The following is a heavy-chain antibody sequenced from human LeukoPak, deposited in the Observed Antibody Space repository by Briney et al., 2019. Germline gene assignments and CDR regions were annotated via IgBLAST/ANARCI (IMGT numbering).Heavy chain of an antibody. V-gene: IGHV3-23*01. J-gene: IGHJ4*02. CDR1: GFTFSNAW. CDR2: ISGSGDST. D-gene: IGHD3-16*02. Sequence: GGSLRLSCAASGFTFSNAWMNWVRQAPGKGLEWVSAISGSGDSTYYADSVKGRFTISRDNSKNTLYLQMNSLRAEDTAVYYCAKVYVWGSYRSYYFDYWGQGTLVTVSS. CDR3: AKVYVWGSYRSYYFDY.